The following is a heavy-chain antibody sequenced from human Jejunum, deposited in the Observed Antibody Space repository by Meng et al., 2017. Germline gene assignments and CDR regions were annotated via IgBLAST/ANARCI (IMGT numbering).Heavy chain of an antibody. D-gene: IGHD2/OR15-2a*01. CDR3: ARSKEYSSAVNYFDP. Sequence: ASVKVSCKASGNIFTGYYLHWVRQAPGQGLAWMGWINPDTGGTSYARKFQGRVTMTRDTSISTAYMELSSLTSDGTAVYYCARSKEYSSAVNYFDPWGQGTLVTVSS. V-gene: IGHV1-2*02. CDR2: INPDTGGT. CDR1: GNIFTGYY. J-gene: IGHJ5*02.